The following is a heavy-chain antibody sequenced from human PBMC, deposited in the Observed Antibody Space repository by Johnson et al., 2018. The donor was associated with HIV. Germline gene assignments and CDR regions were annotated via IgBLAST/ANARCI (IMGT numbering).Heavy chain of an antibody. CDR3: TTSCITSFGVVVCAFDI. CDR1: GFTFSSYW. J-gene: IGHJ3*02. CDR2: IKQDGSEK. V-gene: IGHV3-7*03. D-gene: IGHD3-3*01. Sequence: VQLVESGGGLVQPGGSLRLSCAASGFTFSSYWMSWVRQAPGKGLEWVANIKQDGSEKYYVDSVKGRFTISRDNAKNSLYLQMNSLKTEDTAVYYCTTSCITSFGVVVCAFDIWGQGTIVTVSS.